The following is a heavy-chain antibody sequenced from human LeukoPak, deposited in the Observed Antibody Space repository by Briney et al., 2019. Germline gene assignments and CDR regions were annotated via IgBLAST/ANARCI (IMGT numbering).Heavy chain of an antibody. CDR3: AKTGDYDSFDY. J-gene: IGHJ4*02. Sequence: GGSLRLSCAASVFTFSSYSMSWVRQAPGKGLEWVSAISGSGGSTYYADSVKGRFTISRDNSKNTLYLQMNSLRAEDTAVYYCAKTGDYDSFDYWGQGTLVTVSS. D-gene: IGHD3-3*01. V-gene: IGHV3-23*01. CDR2: ISGSGGST. CDR1: VFTFSSYS.